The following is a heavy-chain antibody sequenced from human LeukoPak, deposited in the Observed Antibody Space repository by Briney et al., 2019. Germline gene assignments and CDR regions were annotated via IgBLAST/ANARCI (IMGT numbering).Heavy chain of an antibody. CDR3: ARDLLYCSSTSCLGWFDP. V-gene: IGHV4-4*07. CDR2: IYTSGST. D-gene: IGHD2-2*01. CDR1: GGSISSYY. J-gene: IGHJ5*02. Sequence: SETLSLTCTVSGGSISSYYWSWIRQPAGKGLEWIGRIYTSGSTNYNPSLKSRVTMSVDTSKNQFSLKLSSVTAADTAVYYCARDLLYCSSTSCLGWFDPWGQGTLVTVSS.